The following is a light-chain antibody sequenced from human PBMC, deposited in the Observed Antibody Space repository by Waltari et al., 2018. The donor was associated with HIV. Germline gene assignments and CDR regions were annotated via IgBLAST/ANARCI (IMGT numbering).Light chain of an antibody. CDR3: SSSAGTNDFFVL. CDR2: EVK. CDR1: KRDIANFEY. J-gene: IGLJ2*01. Sequence: SALTQPPSASGSPGQSVTISCSGTKRDIANFEYVDWYHQHPVKPPKLIISEVKKRPSGFPNLFSGSKSGNTASLPVSGLQAEDEADYYCSSSAGTNDFFVLFGGGXXLXVL. V-gene: IGLV2-8*01.